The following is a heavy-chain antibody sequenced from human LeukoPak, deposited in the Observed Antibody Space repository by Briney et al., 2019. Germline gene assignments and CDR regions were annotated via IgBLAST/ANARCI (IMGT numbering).Heavy chain of an antibody. V-gene: IGHV4-4*02. D-gene: IGHD3-9*01. CDR2: IYHSGST. CDR1: GGSISSSNW. CDR3: ARDYDVLTAYPPTQLSDP. Sequence: SGTLSLTCAVSGGSISSSNWWSWVRQPPGKGLEWIGEIYHSGSTNYNPSLKSRVTISVDKSKNQFSLKLSSVTAADTAVYYCARDYDVLTAYPPTQLSDPWGQGTLVTVSS. J-gene: IGHJ5*02.